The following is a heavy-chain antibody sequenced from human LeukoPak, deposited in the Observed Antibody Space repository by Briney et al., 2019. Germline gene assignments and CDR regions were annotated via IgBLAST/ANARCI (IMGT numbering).Heavy chain of an antibody. CDR3: ARGSGDYVWGSYRYTDY. J-gene: IGHJ4*02. D-gene: IGHD3-16*02. CDR2: INWNGGST. V-gene: IGHV3-20*04. Sequence: PGGSLRLSCAASGFTFSSYSMNWVRQAPGKGLEWVSGINWNGGSTGYADSVKGRFTISRDNAKNSLYLQMNSLRAEDTTLYYCARGSGDYVWGSYRYTDYWGQGTLVTVSS. CDR1: GFTFSSYS.